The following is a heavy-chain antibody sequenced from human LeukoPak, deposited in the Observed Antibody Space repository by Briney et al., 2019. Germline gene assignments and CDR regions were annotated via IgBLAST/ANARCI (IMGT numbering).Heavy chain of an antibody. J-gene: IGHJ4*02. Sequence: GGSLRLSCAVSGFTFSRYGMQWVRQAPGKGLEYVSFISSKGGSTYYANSVKGRFTIARDNSKNTLYLQMGNLRAEDTAVYYCARGGAYGSGRDYNMDYWGQGTLVTVSS. CDR3: ARGGAYGSGRDYNMDY. D-gene: IGHD3-10*01. CDR2: ISSKGGST. CDR1: GFTFSRYG. V-gene: IGHV3-64*01.